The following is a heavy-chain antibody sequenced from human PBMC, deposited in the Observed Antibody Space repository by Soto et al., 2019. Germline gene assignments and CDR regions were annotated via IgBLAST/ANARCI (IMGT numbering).Heavy chain of an antibody. CDR1: GYTFTSYG. Sequence: ASVKVSCKASGYTFTSYGIHWVRQAPGQRLEWMGWINAANGDTKYSPKFQGRVTITRDTSASTAYMELSSLRSEDTAVYYCVRRHVSATGIDWFDPWGQGTQVTVSS. CDR2: INAANGDT. J-gene: IGHJ5*02. V-gene: IGHV1-3*01. CDR3: VRRHVSATGIDWFDP. D-gene: IGHD6-13*01.